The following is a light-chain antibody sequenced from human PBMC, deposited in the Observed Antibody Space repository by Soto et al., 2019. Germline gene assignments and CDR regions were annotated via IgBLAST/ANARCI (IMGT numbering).Light chain of an antibody. CDR3: CSYTTSNTFV. CDR1: SSDVGAYNY. V-gene: IGLV2-14*01. J-gene: IGLJ1*01. Sequence: QSALTQPASVSGSLGQSITISCSGTSSDVGAYNYVSWYQQYPGKAPKLMIYHVTDRPSGVSNRFSGSKSGNTASLTISGLQAEDEADYYCCSYTTSNTFVFGTGTKLTGL. CDR2: HVT.